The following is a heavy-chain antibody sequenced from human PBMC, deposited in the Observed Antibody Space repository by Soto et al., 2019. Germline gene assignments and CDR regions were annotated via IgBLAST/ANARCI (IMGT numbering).Heavy chain of an antibody. V-gene: IGHV4-31*03. CDR3: ARSGYSYGPNPLLY. CDR2: IYYSGST. J-gene: IGHJ4*02. CDR1: GGSISSGGYY. D-gene: IGHD5-18*01. Sequence: SETLSLTCTVSGGSISSGGYYWSWIRQHPGKGLEWIGYIYYSGSTYDNPSHKSRVTISVDTPKNQFSLKLSSVIAADTAVYYCARSGYSYGPNPLLYWGQGTLVTVS.